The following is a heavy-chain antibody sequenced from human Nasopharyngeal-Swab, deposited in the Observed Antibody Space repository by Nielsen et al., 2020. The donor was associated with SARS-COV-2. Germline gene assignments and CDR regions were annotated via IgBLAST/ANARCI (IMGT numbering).Heavy chain of an antibody. V-gene: IGHV2-5*01. D-gene: IGHD3-3*01. CDR2: IYWNDDK. Sequence: WIRQPPGKALEWLALIYWNDDKRYRPALKSRLTSTKDTSKNQVVLTMTNRDPVDTATYYSAHPSITIFGVPQTFDYWGQGTLVTVSS. CDR3: AHPSITIFGVPQTFDY. J-gene: IGHJ4*02.